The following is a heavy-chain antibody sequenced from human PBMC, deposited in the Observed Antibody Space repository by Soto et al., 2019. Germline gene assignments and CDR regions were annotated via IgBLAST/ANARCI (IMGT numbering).Heavy chain of an antibody. CDR3: ARVLLGGGYELYYYYYGMDV. V-gene: IGHV1-69*06. J-gene: IGHJ6*02. D-gene: IGHD5-12*01. Sequence: AAVKVSCKAAAGTFISYAISWLRQEPGQGLEWMGGIIPIFGTANYAQKFQGRVTITADKSTSTAYMELRSMRSEDTAVYYCARVLLGGGYELYYYYYGMDVWGQGTTVTVSS. CDR2: IIPIFGTA. CDR1: AGTFISYA.